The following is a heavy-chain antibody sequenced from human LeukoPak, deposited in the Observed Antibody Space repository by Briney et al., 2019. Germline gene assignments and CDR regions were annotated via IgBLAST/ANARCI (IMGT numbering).Heavy chain of an antibody. V-gene: IGHV4-4*07. J-gene: IGHJ4*02. CDR2: LYTSGST. CDR1: GGSISSYY. Sequence: SETLSLTCTVSGGSISSYYWNWIRQPAGKGLEWIGRLYTSGSTNYNPSLKSRVTMSVDTSKNQFSLKLSSVTAADTAVYYCARGARGEMTPDYWGQGTLVTVSS. CDR3: ARGARGEMTPDY. D-gene: IGHD5-24*01.